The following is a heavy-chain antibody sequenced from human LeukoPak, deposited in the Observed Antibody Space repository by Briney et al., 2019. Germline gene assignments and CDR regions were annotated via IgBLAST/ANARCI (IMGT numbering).Heavy chain of an antibody. CDR1: GGSISTSNYF. CDR3: VSSLGHLVPAPYYFDY. Sequence: PSETLSLTCSVSGGSISTSNYFWGWIRQPPGKGLEWIGSIFYRGNTYYNPSLKSRVTISVDTSKNQFSLKLSSVTAADTAVYYCVSSLGHLVPAPYYFDYWGQGTLVTVSS. V-gene: IGHV4-39*01. J-gene: IGHJ4*02. CDR2: IFYRGNT. D-gene: IGHD6-6*01.